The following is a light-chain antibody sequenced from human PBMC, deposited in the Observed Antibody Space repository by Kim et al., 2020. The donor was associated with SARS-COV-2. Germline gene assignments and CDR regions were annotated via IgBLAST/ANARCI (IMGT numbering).Light chain of an antibody. CDR2: RNY. J-gene: IGLJ3*02. CDR3: QVWDSHTGV. V-gene: IGLV3-9*01. CDR1: NIVSKN. Sequence: SVALGQTARITCGGNNIVSKNVHWFQKKPGLAPVLVIYRNYNRPSGIPERFSGSTSGNTATLIISGAQAGDEGDYYCQVWDSHTGVFGGGTQLTVL.